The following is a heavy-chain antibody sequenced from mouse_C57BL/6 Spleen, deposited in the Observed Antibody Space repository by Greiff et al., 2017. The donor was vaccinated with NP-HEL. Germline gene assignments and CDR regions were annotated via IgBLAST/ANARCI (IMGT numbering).Heavy chain of an antibody. CDR1: GFSLTSYG. D-gene: IGHD1-1*01. V-gene: IGHV2-6-1*01. J-gene: IGHJ3*01. CDR2: IWSDGST. Sequence: VKLMESGPGLVAPSQSLSITCTVSGFSLTSYGVHWVRQPPGKGLEWLVVIWSDGSTTYNSALKSRLSISKDNSKSQVFLKRNSLQTDDTAMYYCARHDYYGSPFAYWGQGTLVTVSA. CDR3: ARHDYYGSPFAY.